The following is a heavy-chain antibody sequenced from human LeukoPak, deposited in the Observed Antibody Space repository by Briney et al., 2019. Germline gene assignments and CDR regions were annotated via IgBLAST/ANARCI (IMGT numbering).Heavy chain of an antibody. CDR2: IYHSGST. D-gene: IGHD3-22*01. J-gene: IGHJ6*03. V-gene: IGHV4-38-2*01. CDR3: ARLISSSSGYYHYYYYYYYMDV. CDR1: GYSISSGYY. Sequence: SETLSLTCAVSGYSISSGYYWVWIRQPPGKGLEWIGSIYHSGSTYYNPSLKSRVTISVDTSKNQFSLKLSSVTAADTAVYYCARLISSSSGYYHYYYYYYYMDVWGKGTTVTVSS.